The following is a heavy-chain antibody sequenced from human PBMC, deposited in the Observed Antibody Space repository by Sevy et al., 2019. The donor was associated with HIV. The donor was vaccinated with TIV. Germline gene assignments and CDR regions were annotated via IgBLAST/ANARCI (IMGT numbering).Heavy chain of an antibody. D-gene: IGHD3-10*01. CDR3: ARESPYGSGSLFDV. CDR1: GGSISSGNYY. J-gene: IGHJ6*04. V-gene: IGHV4-61*02. Sequence: SETLSLTCTVSGGSISSGNYYWTWIRQPAGKGLEWIGRIYTSGSTNYNPSLKSRVTISVDTSKNHLSLKLSSVTAADTAVYYCARESPYGSGSLFDVWGKGTTVTVSS. CDR2: IYTSGST.